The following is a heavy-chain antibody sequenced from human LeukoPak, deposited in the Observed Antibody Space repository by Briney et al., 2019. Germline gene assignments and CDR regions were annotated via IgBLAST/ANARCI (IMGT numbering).Heavy chain of an antibody. CDR3: ASGRWSDYLDY. Sequence: GGSLRLSCAASGFTFSSYWMHWVRQAPGNGLVWVSHISGDGSRTSYADSVKGRFTISRDNAKNTLYLQMNSLRGEDTAVYYCASGRWSDYLDYWGQGTLVTVSS. J-gene: IGHJ4*02. CDR1: GFTFSSYW. V-gene: IGHV3-74*01. CDR2: ISGDGSRT. D-gene: IGHD3-3*01.